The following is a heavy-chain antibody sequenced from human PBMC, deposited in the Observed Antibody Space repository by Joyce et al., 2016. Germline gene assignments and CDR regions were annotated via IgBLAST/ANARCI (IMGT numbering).Heavy chain of an antibody. CDR3: ARAPSMYGDFNYFGLNV. V-gene: IGHV4-30-4*01. CDR2: LSYSGSP. CDR1: GGSISSGDYY. Sequence: QVQLQESGPGLVKPSQTLSLTCTVSGGSISSGDYYWSWIRQPPGKGLEWIGYLSYSGSPYYNPSLKSRITMSVDTSKNQFSLKLSSVTAADTAVYFCARAPSMYGDFNYFGLNVWGQGTTVTVS. D-gene: IGHD3-10*02. J-gene: IGHJ6*02.